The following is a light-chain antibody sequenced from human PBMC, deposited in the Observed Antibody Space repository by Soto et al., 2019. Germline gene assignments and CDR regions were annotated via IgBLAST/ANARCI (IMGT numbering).Light chain of an antibody. CDR1: QGISNF. CDR2: AAS. J-gene: IGKJ1*01. Sequence: DIQMTQSPSSLSASVGDRVTITCRASQGISNFLAWHQQKPGKVPKLMIYAASTFQSGVPSRFSGSGSVTDFTLTITSLQPEDVATYYCQKYNSAPWTFGQGTTVEIQ. V-gene: IGKV1-27*01. CDR3: QKYNSAPWT.